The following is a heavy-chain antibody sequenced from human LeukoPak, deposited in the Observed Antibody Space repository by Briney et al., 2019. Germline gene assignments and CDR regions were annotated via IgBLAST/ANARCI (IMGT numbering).Heavy chain of an antibody. J-gene: IGHJ4*02. Sequence: GSLRLSCAASGFTFSSYWMHWVRQAPGKGLVWVSRINSDGSSASYADSVKGRFTISRDNAKNTLYLQMNSLRAEDTAVYYCARRARGDYPDYWGQGTLVTVSS. V-gene: IGHV3-74*01. CDR3: ARRARGDYPDY. D-gene: IGHD4-17*01. CDR2: INSDGSSA. CDR1: GFTFSSYW.